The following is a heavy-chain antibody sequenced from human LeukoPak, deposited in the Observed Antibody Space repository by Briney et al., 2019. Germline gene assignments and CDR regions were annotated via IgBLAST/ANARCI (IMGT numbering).Heavy chain of an antibody. Sequence: SETLSLTCTVSGGSISGYYWSWIRQPPGKGLEWIGYIYYSGSTNYNPSLKSRVTISVDTSKNQFSLKLSSVTAADTAVYYCARYPGSGYSSYYGMDVWGQGTTVTVSS. CDR1: GGSISGYY. D-gene: IGHD3-22*01. CDR3: ARYPGSGYSSYYGMDV. V-gene: IGHV4-59*01. J-gene: IGHJ6*02. CDR2: IYYSGST.